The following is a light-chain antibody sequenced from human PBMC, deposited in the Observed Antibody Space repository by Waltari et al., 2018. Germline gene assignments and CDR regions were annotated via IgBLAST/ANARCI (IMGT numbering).Light chain of an antibody. CDR1: NIGSKS. V-gene: IGLV3-21*03. J-gene: IGLJ3*02. Sequence: SYVLTQPPSVSVAPGKTARFTCGGNNIGSKSGHWYQQKPGQAPVLVVYDDGDRPSGIPERFSGSNSGNTATLTIDRVEAGDEAVYFCQVWDSRSDHPVFGGGTKLTVL. CDR2: DDG. CDR3: QVWDSRSDHPV.